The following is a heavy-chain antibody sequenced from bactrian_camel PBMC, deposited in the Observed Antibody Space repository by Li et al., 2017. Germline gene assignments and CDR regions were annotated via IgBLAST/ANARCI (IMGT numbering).Heavy chain of an antibody. V-gene: IGHV3S55*01. Sequence: QLVESGGGSVQAGGSLSLSCVFMGYTYGRYCMGWFRQAPGKARESVAIISAGDKRDYADSVKGRFTISRDSARNTVYLQMNNLQPEDTATYSCAERRGSRGEHCYSLNYWGQGTQVTVS. J-gene: IGHJ4*01. CDR2: ISAGDKR. CDR3: AERRGSRGEHCYSLNY. CDR1: GYTYGRYC. D-gene: IGHD6*01.